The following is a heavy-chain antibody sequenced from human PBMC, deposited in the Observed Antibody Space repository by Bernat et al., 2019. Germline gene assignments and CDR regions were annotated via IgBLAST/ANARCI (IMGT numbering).Heavy chain of an antibody. CDR1: GFTFSDYY. J-gene: IGHJ4*02. D-gene: IGHD3-10*01. V-gene: IGHV3-11*05. Sequence: QVQLVESGGGLVKPGGSLRLSCAASGFTFSDYYMSWIRQAPGKGLEWVSYISSSSSYTNYADSVKGRFTISRDNAKNSLYLQMNSLRAEDTAVYYCARLLGFGALPEGFWDYWGQGTLVPVSS. CDR3: ARLLGFGALPEGFWDY. CDR2: ISSSSSYT.